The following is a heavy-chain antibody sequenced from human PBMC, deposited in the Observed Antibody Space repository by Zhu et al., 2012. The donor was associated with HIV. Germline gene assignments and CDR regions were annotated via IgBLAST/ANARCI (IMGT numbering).Heavy chain of an antibody. V-gene: IGHV4-39*07. CDR2: IYYSGST. Sequence: QVQLQESGPGLVKPSETLSLTCTVSGGSISSSSYYWGWIRQPPGKGLEWIGSIYYSGSTYYNPSLKSRVTISVDTSKNQFSLKLSSVTAADTAVYYCARHGCSGGSCYSWHADYGMDVWGQGTTVTVSS. CDR3: ARHGCSGGSCYSWHADYGMDV. D-gene: IGHD2-15*01. CDR1: GGSISSSSYY. J-gene: IGHJ6*02.